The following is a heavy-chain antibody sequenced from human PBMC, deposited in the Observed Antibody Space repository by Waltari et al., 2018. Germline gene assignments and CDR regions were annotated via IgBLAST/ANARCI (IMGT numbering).Heavy chain of an antibody. CDR2: IIPIFGTT. J-gene: IGHJ6*03. CDR1: GGTFSSYA. Sequence: QVQLVQSGAEVKKPGSSVKVSCKASGGTFSSYAISWVRKAPGPRLEWMEGIIPIFGTTNYAQKFQGRVTITADESTSTAYMELSSLRSEDTAVYYCARSPPPDTQDDYYYYMDVWGKGTTVTVSS. V-gene: IGHV1-69*12. CDR3: ARSPPPDTQDDYYYYMDV.